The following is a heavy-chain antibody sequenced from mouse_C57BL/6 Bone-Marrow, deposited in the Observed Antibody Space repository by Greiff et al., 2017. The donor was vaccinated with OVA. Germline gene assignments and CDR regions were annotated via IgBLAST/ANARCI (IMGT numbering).Heavy chain of an antibody. V-gene: IGHV5-4*01. D-gene: IGHD1-1*01. CDR1: GFTFSSYA. CDR2: ISDGGSYT. CDR3: ASYVEFAY. J-gene: IGHJ3*01. Sequence: VQLQESGGGLVKPGGSLKLSCAASGFTFSSYAMSWVRQTPEKRLEWVATISDGGSYTYYPDNVKGRFTISRDNAKNNLYLQMSHLKSEDTAMYYCASYVEFAYWGQGTLVTVSA.